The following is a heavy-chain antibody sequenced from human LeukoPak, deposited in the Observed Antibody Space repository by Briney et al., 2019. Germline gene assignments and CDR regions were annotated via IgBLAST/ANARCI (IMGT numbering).Heavy chain of an antibody. J-gene: IGHJ4*02. Sequence: ASVKVSCKASGYTFTSYDINWVRQATGQGLEWMGWMNPNSGNTGYAQKFQGRVTITRNTSISTAYMELSSLRTEDTALYYCAKDGVGSDFWSGSHFDYWGQGTLVTVSS. CDR3: AKDGVGSDFWSGSHFDY. CDR2: MNPNSGNT. CDR1: GYTFTSYD. D-gene: IGHD3-3*01. V-gene: IGHV1-8*01.